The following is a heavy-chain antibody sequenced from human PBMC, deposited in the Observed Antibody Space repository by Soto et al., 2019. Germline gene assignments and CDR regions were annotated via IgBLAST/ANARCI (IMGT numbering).Heavy chain of an antibody. CDR1: GYTFTDYY. CDR3: ARDPDQWLRIAPNSSDY. CDR2: INPNSGGR. D-gene: IGHD6-19*01. V-gene: IGHV1-2*02. Sequence: ASVKVSCKASGYTFTDYYLHWVRLAPGQGLEWMGWINPNSGGRNYAQKFQVRVTMTRDTSVSTAYMVLSRLISDDSAVYFCARDPDQWLRIAPNSSDYWGQGTLVTVSS. J-gene: IGHJ4*02.